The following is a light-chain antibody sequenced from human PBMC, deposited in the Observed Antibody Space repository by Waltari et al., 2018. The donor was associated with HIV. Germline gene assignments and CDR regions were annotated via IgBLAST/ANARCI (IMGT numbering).Light chain of an antibody. CDR3: QQYNSWPPWT. V-gene: IGKV3-15*01. CDR2: AAS. Sequence: EIVMTQSPATLSVSPGERATLSCRASQSVTSNLAWYQQKPGQAPRLLIYAASTRATGIPARFSGSGSGTEFTLTIGSLQSEDFAVYYCQQYNSWPPWTFGQGTKVEIK. CDR1: QSVTSN. J-gene: IGKJ1*01.